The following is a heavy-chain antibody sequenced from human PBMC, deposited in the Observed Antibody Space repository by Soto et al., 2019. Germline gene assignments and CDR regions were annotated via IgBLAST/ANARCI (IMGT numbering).Heavy chain of an antibody. CDR3: VRENYFDY. Sequence: QLVESGGGLVQPGGSLRLSCAGPGFTFSPNWWGWVRQPPGKRLEWVANIKQDGTERSYADSVKGRFTISRDNAKNSLYLQMDSLGGDDTAVYYCVRENYFDYWGQGTLVTVSS. V-gene: IGHV3-7*01. J-gene: IGHJ4*02. CDR2: IKQDGTER. CDR1: GFTFSPNW.